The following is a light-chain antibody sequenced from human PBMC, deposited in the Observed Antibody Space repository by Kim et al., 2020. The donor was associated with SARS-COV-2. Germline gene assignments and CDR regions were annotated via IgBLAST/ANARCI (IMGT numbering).Light chain of an antibody. CDR3: QQYHTSPIT. Sequence: SPGEKVCIACRASQSLSSDFLAWYQQGRGQAPGLLIHGGSKRVTGIPGRFSGSWSGTDFTLNISKLEPEDFAVYFCQQYHTSPITFGPGTRLEIK. J-gene: IGKJ5*01. V-gene: IGKV3-20*01. CDR1: QSLSSDF. CDR2: GGS.